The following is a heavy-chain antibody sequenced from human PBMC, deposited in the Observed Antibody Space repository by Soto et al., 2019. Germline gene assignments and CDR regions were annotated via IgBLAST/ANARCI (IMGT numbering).Heavy chain of an antibody. CDR3: VSQRTTVLTQAYFDY. D-gene: IGHD4-17*01. J-gene: IGHJ4*02. V-gene: IGHV4-39*01. CDR1: GGSVTNSSYY. Sequence: PSETLSLTCTVSGGSVTNSSYYWGWIRQSPGKGLEWIGSVYYRGRSYSKSSVNSRVTISVDTSKNQFSLNFNSVTASDTALYYCVSQRTTVLTQAYFDYWGPGALVTVSS. CDR2: VYYRGRS.